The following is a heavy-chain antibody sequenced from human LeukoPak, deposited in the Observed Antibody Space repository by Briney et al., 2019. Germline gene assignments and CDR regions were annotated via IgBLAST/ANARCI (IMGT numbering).Heavy chain of an antibody. V-gene: IGHV4-59*08. Sequence: PSETLSLTCTVSGGSISSYYWSWIRQPPGKGLEWIGCIYYSGSTNYNPSLKSRVTISVDTSKNQFSLKLSSVTAADTAVYYCARRSITTAGGAFDIWGQGTMVTVSS. CDR3: ARRSITTAGGAFDI. J-gene: IGHJ3*02. CDR2: IYYSGST. D-gene: IGHD3-10*01. CDR1: GGSISSYY.